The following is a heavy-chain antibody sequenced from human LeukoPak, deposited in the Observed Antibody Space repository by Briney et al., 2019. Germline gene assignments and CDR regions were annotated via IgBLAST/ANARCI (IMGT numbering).Heavy chain of an antibody. CDR2: IKKDGSEK. V-gene: IGHV3-7*03. Sequence: PGGSLRLSCAASGFTFSSYWMSWVRQVPGKGLEWVANIKKDGSEKKYVDSVKGRFTISRDTSRNTLFLQMNSLRVEDSAMYYCVKRLTLGDLSIKGAFALWGQGTMVTVAS. D-gene: IGHD3-16*02. CDR1: GFTFSSYW. J-gene: IGHJ3*01. CDR3: VKRLTLGDLSIKGAFAL.